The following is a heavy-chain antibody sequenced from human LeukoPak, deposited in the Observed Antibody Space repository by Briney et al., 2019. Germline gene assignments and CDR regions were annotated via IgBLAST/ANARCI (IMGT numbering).Heavy chain of an antibody. J-gene: IGHJ4*02. CDR3: AKRDGVHPDY. V-gene: IGHV3-30*18. Sequence: PGRSLRLSCAPSVFTFSRYILHWVPQAPGKGLEWVAVISYDGSNKYYADSVKGRFTISRDNSKNTLYLQMNSLRAEDTTVYYCAKRDGVHPDYWGQGTLVTVSS. D-gene: IGHD4-17*01. CDR2: ISYDGSNK. CDR1: VFTFSRYI.